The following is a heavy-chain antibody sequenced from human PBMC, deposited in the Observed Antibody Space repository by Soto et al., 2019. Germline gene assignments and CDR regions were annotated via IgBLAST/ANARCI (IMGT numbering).Heavy chain of an antibody. CDR1: GFTFSHYG. CDR2: IWDDGNKK. CDR3: VRGGNAAGAFDI. V-gene: IGHV3-33*01. Sequence: ESGGDVVQPGRSLRLSCAASGFTFSHYGLHWVRQTPGKGLEWVAVIWDDGNKKFYADSVKGRFTISRDNSENMLYLQMNSLRAEDTAVYFCVRGGNAAGAFDIWGQGTMVTVFS. D-gene: IGHD3-16*01. J-gene: IGHJ3*02.